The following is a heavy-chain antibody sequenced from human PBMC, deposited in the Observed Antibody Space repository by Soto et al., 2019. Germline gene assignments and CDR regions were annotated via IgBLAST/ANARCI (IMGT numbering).Heavy chain of an antibody. CDR3: TREEGGSYDNWFNP. CDR2: ISSGSAYI. J-gene: IGHJ5*02. Sequence: EVQLVESGGGLVKPGGSLRLSCTFTFNSYSLNWVRQAPGKGLAWVSSISSGSAYIKYADSVKGRFTISRDNANNLLYLQMRRMRVDETAVYYCTREEGGSYDNWFNPWGQGTLVTVSS. CDR1: TFNSYS. D-gene: IGHD1-26*01. V-gene: IGHV3-21*06.